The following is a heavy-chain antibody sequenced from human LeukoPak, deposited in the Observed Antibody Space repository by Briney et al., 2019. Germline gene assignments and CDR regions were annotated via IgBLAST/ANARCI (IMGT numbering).Heavy chain of an antibody. D-gene: IGHD2/OR15-2a*01. J-gene: IGHJ4*01. Sequence: ASVKVSCTASGFTFTAYYMHWVRQAPGQGLEWMGWINPNSGGTNYAQKFQDRVTMTRDTSISTVYMELSRLRSDDTAVYYCARATTPGGYYYIYWGHGTLVTVSS. V-gene: IGHV1-2*02. CDR2: INPNSGGT. CDR1: GFTFTAYY. CDR3: ARATTPGGYYYIY.